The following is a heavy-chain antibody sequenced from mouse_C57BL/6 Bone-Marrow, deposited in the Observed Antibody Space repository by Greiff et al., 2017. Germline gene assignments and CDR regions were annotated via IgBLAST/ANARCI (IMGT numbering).Heavy chain of an antibody. J-gene: IGHJ2*01. CDR3: TRGHYGSSFDY. V-gene: IGHV5-9-1*02. CDR1: GFTFSSYA. Sequence: DVMLVESGEGLVKPGGSLKLSCAASGFTFSSYAMSWVRQTPEKRLEWVAYISSGGDYIYYADPVKGRFTISSDNARNTLYLQMSSLKSEDTAKYYCTRGHYGSSFDYWGQGTTLTVSS. D-gene: IGHD1-1*01. CDR2: ISSGGDYI.